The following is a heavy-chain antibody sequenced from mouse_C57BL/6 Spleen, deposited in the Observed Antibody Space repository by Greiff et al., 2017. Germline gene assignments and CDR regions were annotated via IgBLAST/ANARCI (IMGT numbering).Heavy chain of an antibody. CDR3: ARCYSNYWYFDV. Sequence: QVQLQQSGAELVKPGASVKLSCKASGYTFTSYWMHWVKQRPGQGLEWIGMIHPNSGSTNYNEKFKSKATLTVDKSSSTAYMQLSSLTSEDSAVYYCARCYSNYWYFDVWGTGTTVTVSS. CDR1: GYTFTSYW. CDR2: IHPNSGST. D-gene: IGHD2-5*01. J-gene: IGHJ1*03. V-gene: IGHV1-64*01.